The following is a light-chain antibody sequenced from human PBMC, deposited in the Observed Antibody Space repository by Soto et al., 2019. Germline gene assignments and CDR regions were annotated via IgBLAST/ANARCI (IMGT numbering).Light chain of an antibody. CDR1: QSVTRY. V-gene: IGKV3-11*01. CDR3: QQRSSWPLT. Sequence: EIVLTQSPATLSLSLGERATLSCRASQSVTRYLAWYQQRPGQTPTLLIYDASNRATGIPARFSGSGSGTDFTLSISSLEAEDFAVYYCQQRSSWPLTVGPGTKGDTK. J-gene: IGKJ3*01. CDR2: DAS.